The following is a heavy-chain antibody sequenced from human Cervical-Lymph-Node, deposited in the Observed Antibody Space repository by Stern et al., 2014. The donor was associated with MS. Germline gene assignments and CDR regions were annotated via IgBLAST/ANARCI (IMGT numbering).Heavy chain of an antibody. CDR3: ARENYYDSSGYPLFDY. V-gene: IGHV3-74*01. CDR1: GFTFSSYW. D-gene: IGHD3-22*01. J-gene: IGHJ4*02. Sequence: EVQLVESGGGLVQPGGSLRLSCAASGFTFSSYWMHWVRQAPGKGLVWVSRINSDGSSTSYADSVKGRFTISRDNAKNTLYLQMNSLRAEDTAVYYCARENYYDSSGYPLFDYWGQGTLVTVSS. CDR2: INSDGSST.